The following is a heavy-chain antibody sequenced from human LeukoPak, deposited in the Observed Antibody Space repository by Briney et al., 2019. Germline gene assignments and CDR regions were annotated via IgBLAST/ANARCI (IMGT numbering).Heavy chain of an antibody. CDR1: GGSISSGDYY. D-gene: IGHD3-22*01. J-gene: IGHJ4*02. CDR3: ARGFYDSRGYSMPFDH. CDR2: IYHSGST. Sequence: PSQTLSLTRTVSGGSISSGDYYWSWIRQPPGKGLEWIGYIYHSGSTYYNPSLKSRLTISVDTSKNQFSLKLSSVTAADTAVYYCARGFYDSRGYSMPFDHWGQGTLVTVSP. V-gene: IGHV4-30-4*01.